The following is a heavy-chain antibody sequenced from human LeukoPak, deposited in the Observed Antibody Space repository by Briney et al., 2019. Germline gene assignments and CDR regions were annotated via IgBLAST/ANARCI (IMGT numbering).Heavy chain of an antibody. CDR3: ASPSHYCSGGSCYSNWFDP. V-gene: IGHV1-2*02. J-gene: IGHJ5*02. CDR2: INPNSGGT. Sequence: ASVKVSRKASGYTFTGYYMHWVRQAPGQGLEWMGWINPNSGGTNYAQKFQGRVSMTRDTSISTAYMELSRLTSDDTAVYYCASPSHYCSGGSCYSNWFDPWGQGTLVTVSS. D-gene: IGHD2-15*01. CDR1: GYTFTGYY.